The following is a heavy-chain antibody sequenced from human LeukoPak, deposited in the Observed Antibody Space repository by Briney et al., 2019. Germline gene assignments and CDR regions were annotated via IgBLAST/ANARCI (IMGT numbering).Heavy chain of an antibody. J-gene: IGHJ4*02. CDR2: ISYDGSNK. CDR3: ARGIAYYFDY. CDR1: GFTFSDYY. D-gene: IGHD2-15*01. Sequence: GGSLRLSCAASGFTFSDYYMTWIRQAPGKGLEWVAVISYDGSNKYYADSVKGRFTISRDNSKNTLYLQMNSLRAEDTAVYYCARGIAYYFDYWGQGTLVTVSS. V-gene: IGHV3-30-3*01.